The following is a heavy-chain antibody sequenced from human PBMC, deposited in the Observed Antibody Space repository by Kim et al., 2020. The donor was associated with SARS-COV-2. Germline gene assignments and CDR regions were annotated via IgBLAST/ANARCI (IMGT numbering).Heavy chain of an antibody. Sequence: GGSLRLSCAASGFTFSSYWMSWVRQAPGKGLEWVANIKQDGSEKYYVDSVKGRFTISRDNAKNSLYLQMNSLRAEDTAVYYCARDPSGWELAYYFDYWGQGTLVTVSS. CDR3: ARDPSGWELAYYFDY. CDR1: GFTFSSYW. J-gene: IGHJ4*02. D-gene: IGHD1-26*01. V-gene: IGHV3-7*03. CDR2: IKQDGSEK.